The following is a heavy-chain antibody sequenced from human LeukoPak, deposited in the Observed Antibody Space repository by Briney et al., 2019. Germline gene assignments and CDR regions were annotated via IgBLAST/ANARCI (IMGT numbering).Heavy chain of an antibody. D-gene: IGHD3-10*01. J-gene: IGHJ4*02. V-gene: IGHV3-66*01. CDR1: GFTVSSNY. Sequence: PGGSLRLSCAASGFTVSSNYMSWVRQAPGKGLEWVSVIYSGGSTYYADSVKGRFTISRDNSKNTLYLQMSSLRDEDTAMYYCARDLYLSRWGQGTLVTVSS. CDR3: ARDLYLSR. CDR2: IYSGGST.